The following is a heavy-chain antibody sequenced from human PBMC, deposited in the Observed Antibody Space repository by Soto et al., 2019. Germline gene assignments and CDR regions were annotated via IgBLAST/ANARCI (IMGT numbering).Heavy chain of an antibody. V-gene: IGHV3-43*01. Sequence: GGSLRLSCAASGFTFDDYTMHWVRQAPGKGLEWVSLISWDGGSTYYADSVKGRFTISRDNSKNSLYLQMNSLRTEDTALYYCAKGGYYGSGSPSSFDYWGQGTLVTVSS. CDR3: AKGGYYGSGSPSSFDY. D-gene: IGHD3-10*01. CDR1: GFTFDDYT. CDR2: ISWDGGST. J-gene: IGHJ4*02.